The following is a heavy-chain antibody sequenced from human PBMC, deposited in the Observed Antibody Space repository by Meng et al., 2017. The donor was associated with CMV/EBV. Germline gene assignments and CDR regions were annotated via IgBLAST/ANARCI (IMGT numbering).Heavy chain of an antibody. CDR1: GYTFTGYY. Sequence: VQAGQCGAGGKKPGASGKVSCKASGYTFTGYYMHWVRQAPGQGLEWMGIINPSGGSTSYAQKFQGRVTMTRDTSTSTVYMELSSLRSEDTAVYYCALAEYSSSLFDYWGQGTLVTVSS. D-gene: IGHD6-13*01. J-gene: IGHJ4*02. CDR2: INPSGGST. CDR3: ALAEYSSSLFDY. V-gene: IGHV1-46*01.